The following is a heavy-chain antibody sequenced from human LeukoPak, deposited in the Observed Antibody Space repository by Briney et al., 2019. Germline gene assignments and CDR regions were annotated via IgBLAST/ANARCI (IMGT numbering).Heavy chain of an antibody. CDR1: DGSFSGYY. CDR3: ARGPCGSPFDY. J-gene: IGHJ4*02. V-gene: IGHV4-34*01. D-gene: IGHD1-26*01. Sequence: SETLSLTCAVYDGSFSGYYWSWIRQPPGKGLEWIGEINHSGSTNYNPSLKSRVTISVDTSKSQFSLKLSSVTAADTAVYYCARGPCGSPFDYWGQGTLVTVSS. CDR2: INHSGST.